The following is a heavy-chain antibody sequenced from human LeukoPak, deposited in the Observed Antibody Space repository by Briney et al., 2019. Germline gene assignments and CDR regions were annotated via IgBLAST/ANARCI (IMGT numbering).Heavy chain of an antibody. V-gene: IGHV3-23*01. CDR3: AKGVFGVNRALDY. CDR2: ISESGSGT. J-gene: IGHJ4*02. D-gene: IGHD3-3*01. Sequence: GGSLRLSCEASGFTFNTCAMSWVRQAPGKGLEWVSAISESGSGTYYADSVKGRFTISRDNSKSTLYLQMNSLRVDDTALYYCAKGVFGVNRALDYWGQGTLVTVSS. CDR1: GFTFNTCA.